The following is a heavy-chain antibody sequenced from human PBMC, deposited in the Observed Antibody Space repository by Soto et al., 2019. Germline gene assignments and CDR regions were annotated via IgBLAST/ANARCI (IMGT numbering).Heavy chain of an antibody. J-gene: IGHJ5*02. CDR2: IGTQHDT. V-gene: IGHV3-13*01. Sequence: EVQLVESGGGLVQPGGSLRLSCAASGFTFSAYDMHWVRQPTGKGLEWVSAIGTQHDTYYPDSVKGRFTISRENAKSSFYIQMNSLRTGDTAVYYCARQASYWHGGGGWLDPWGQGTLVTVSS. CDR1: GFTFSAYD. CDR3: ARQASYWHGGGGWLDP. D-gene: IGHD2-8*02.